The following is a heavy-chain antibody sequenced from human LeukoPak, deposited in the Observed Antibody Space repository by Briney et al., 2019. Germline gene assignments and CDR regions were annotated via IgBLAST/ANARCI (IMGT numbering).Heavy chain of an antibody. Sequence: PGGSLRLSCAASGFTFSSYSMNWVRQAPGKGLEWVSSISSSSSYIYYADSVKGRFTISRDNAKNSLYLQMNSLRAEDTAVYYCARVTRGVRGVIIDRIAVAAPVGYFDYWGQGTLVTVSS. CDR3: ARVTRGVRGVIIDRIAVAAPVGYFDY. CDR1: GFTFSSYS. V-gene: IGHV3-21*01. J-gene: IGHJ4*02. D-gene: IGHD3-10*01. CDR2: ISSSSSYI.